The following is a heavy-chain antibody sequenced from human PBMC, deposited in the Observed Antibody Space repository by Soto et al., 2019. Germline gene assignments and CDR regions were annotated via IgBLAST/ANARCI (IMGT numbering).Heavy chain of an antibody. CDR1: GYSFTSYW. D-gene: IGHD3-22*01. CDR2: IDPSDSYT. V-gene: IGHV5-10-1*01. CDR3: ARESPYYYDSSGYYSNWFDP. J-gene: IGHJ5*02. Sequence: PGESLKISCMGSGYSFTSYWISWVRQMPGKGLEWMGRIDPSDSYTNYSPSFQGHVTISADKSISTAYLQWSSLKASDTAMYYCARESPYYYDSSGYYSNWFDPWGQGTQVTVSS.